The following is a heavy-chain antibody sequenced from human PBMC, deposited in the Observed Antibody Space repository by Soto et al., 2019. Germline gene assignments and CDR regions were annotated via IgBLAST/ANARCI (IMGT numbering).Heavy chain of an antibody. D-gene: IGHD4-4*01. V-gene: IGHV3-74*01. CDR3: ARPGSSNYVPGVDV. CDR1: GFTFSVYW. CDR2: IDSDGSTT. J-gene: IGHJ6*02. Sequence: EVQLVESGGGLVQPGGSLRLSCAASGFTFSVYWMHWVRQAPGKGLVWVSRIDSDGSTTSYADSVKGRFTISRDNAKSTRNRQRNGLGAEATAVYSCARPGSSNYVPGVDVWAQGTTVTVSS.